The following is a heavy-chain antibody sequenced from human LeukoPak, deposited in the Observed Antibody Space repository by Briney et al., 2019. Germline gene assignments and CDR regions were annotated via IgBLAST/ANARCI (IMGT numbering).Heavy chain of an antibody. V-gene: IGHV3-49*04. CDR3: TRAADIVVVVAANEY. CDR2: IRSKAYGGTT. CDR1: GFTFGDYA. D-gene: IGHD2-15*01. Sequence: GGSLRLSCTASGFTFGDYAMSWVRQAPGKGLEWVGFIRSKAYGGTTEYAASVKGRFTISGDDSKSIAYLQMNSLKTEDTAVYYCTRAADIVVVVAANEYWGQGTLVTVSS. J-gene: IGHJ4*02.